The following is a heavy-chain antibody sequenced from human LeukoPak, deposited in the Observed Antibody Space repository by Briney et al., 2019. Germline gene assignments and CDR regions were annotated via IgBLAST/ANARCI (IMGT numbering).Heavy chain of an antibody. CDR1: GGSISGSSYY. CDR3: AGRDSGHDYDFAVDY. V-gene: IGHV4-39*01. Sequence: SETLSLTCIGSGGSISGSSYYWGWIRQPPGKGLEWIGNIFYSGSTYYNPSLKSRVTISVDTSKNQFSLKLSSVTAADSAIYYCAGRDSGHDYDFAVDYWGQGTLVTVSS. D-gene: IGHD5-12*01. J-gene: IGHJ4*02. CDR2: IFYSGST.